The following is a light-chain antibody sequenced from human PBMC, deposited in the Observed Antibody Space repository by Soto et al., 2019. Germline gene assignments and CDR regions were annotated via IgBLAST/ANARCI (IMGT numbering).Light chain of an antibody. CDR1: SSDVGSYNR. V-gene: IGLV2-18*01. J-gene: IGLJ2*01. CDR2: EVS. Sequence: QSALTQPPSVSGSPGQSVTISCTGTSSDVGSYNRVSWYQQPPGTAPKLMIYEVSNRPSGVPDRFSGSKSGNTASLTISGLQAEDEADYYCSLYTSSSTFEVFGGGSKLTVL. CDR3: SLYTSSSTFEV.